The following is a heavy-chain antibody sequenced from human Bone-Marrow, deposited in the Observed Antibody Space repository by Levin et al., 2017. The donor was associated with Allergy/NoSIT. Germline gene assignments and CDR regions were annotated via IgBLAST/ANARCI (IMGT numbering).Heavy chain of an antibody. Sequence: SGPTLVKPTQTLTLTCTFSGFSLSTSEVGVGWIRQPPGKALEWLAVIYWDDDKRYSPSLRSRLTITKDTSKNQVALTVTNMDPADTATYFCAHRRYMDRSVLLDWGSQMFDYWGQGALVTVSS. CDR3: AHRRYMDRSVLLDWGSQMFDY. D-gene: IGHD3-9*01. V-gene: IGHV2-5*02. CDR1: GFSLSTSEVG. CDR2: IYWDDDK. J-gene: IGHJ4*02.